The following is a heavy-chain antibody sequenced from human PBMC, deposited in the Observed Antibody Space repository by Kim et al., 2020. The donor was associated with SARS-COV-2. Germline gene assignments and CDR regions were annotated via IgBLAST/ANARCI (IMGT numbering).Heavy chain of an antibody. CDR3: MKGGWGSIWDH. CDR2: IDGSDGTT. V-gene: IGHV3-23*01. D-gene: IGHD2-21*01. Sequence: GGSLRLSCTTSGFTFPGYAMSWVRQAPGKGLEWVSCIDGSDGTTYYVDSVKGRFTISRDNSKNTLYLQMTTLRADDTAVYYCMKGGWGSIWDHWGQGTL. J-gene: IGHJ4*02. CDR1: GFTFPGYA.